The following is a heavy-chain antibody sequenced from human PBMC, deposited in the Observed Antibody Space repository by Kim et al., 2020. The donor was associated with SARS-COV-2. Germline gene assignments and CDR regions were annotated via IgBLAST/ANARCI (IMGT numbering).Heavy chain of an antibody. CDR1: GGSISSSSYY. CDR3: ARGIGFGSGWLYYYYYGMDV. V-gene: IGHV4-39*01. CDR2: IYYSGST. J-gene: IGHJ6*02. D-gene: IGHD6-19*01. Sequence: SETLSLTCTVSGGSISSSSYYWGWIRQPPGKGLEWIGSIYYSGSTYYNPSLKSRVTISVDTSKNQFSLKLSSVTAADTAVYYCARGIGFGSGWLYYYYYGMDVWGQGTTVTVSS.